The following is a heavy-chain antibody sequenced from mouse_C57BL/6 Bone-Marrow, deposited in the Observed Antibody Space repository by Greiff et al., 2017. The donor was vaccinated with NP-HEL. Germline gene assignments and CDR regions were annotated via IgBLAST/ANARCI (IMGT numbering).Heavy chain of an antibody. V-gene: IGHV2-2*01. D-gene: IGHD2-14*01. CDR2: IWSGGST. Sequence: QVQLKESGPGLVQPSQSLSITCTVSGFSLTSYGVHWVRQSPGKGLEWLGVIWSGGSTDYNAAFISRLSISKDNSKSQVFFKMNSLQADDTAIYYCARPGTPFAYWGQGTLVTVSA. CDR1: GFSLTSYG. J-gene: IGHJ3*01. CDR3: ARPGTPFAY.